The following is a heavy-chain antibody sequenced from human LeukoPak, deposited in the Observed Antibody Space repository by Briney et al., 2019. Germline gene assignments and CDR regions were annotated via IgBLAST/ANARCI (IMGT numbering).Heavy chain of an antibody. V-gene: IGHV3-7*01. J-gene: IGHJ4*02. CDR3: ARMHYDSSGYGIDY. CDR1: RFTFSNYW. CDR2: INKDGSNI. D-gene: IGHD3-22*01. Sequence: GGSLRLSCAASRFTFSNYWMSWVRQAPGKGLEWVADINKDGSNIYYADSVKGRFTISRDNAKNSLYLQMNSLRAEDTAVYYCARMHYDSSGYGIDYWGQGTLVTVSS.